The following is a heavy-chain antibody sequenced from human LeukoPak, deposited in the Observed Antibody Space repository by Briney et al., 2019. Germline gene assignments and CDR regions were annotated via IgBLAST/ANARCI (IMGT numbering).Heavy chain of an antibody. D-gene: IGHD3-16*01. CDR1: GFTFSSYW. J-gene: IGHJ4*02. CDR3: ARDGGANPTDY. V-gene: IGHV3-74*01. Sequence: PGGSLRLSCAASGFTFSSYWMHWVRQAPGKGLVWVSRINTDGSSTSYADSVKGRFTISRDNAENTLYLQMNSLRAEDTAVYYCARDGGANPTDYWGQGTLVTVSS. CDR2: INTDGSST.